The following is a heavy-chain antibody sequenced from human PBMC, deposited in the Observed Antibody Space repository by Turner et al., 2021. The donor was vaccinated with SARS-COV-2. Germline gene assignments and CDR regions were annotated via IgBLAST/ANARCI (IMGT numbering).Heavy chain of an antibody. D-gene: IGHD2-2*01. CDR2: IDPIDSYT. CDR1: GSSFTSYW. J-gene: IGHJ5*02. V-gene: IGHV5-10-1*01. CDR3: ARSFGYCSSTSCLLNWFDP. Sequence: EVQLVQSGAELKKPGESLRISCKGSGSSFTSYWISWVRQMPGKGLEWMGRIDPIDSYTNYSPSFQGHVTISADKSISTAYLQWSSLKASDTAMYYCARSFGYCSSTSCLLNWFDPWGQGTLVTVSS.